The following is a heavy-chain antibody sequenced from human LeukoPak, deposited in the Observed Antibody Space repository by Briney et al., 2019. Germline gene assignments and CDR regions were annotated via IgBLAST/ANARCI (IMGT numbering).Heavy chain of an antibody. Sequence: ASVNVSCKASGYTFTSYDINWVRQATGQGLERMGWMSPNSGNTGYAQKFQGRVTMTRNTSISTAYMELSSLRSEDTAVYYCARGRLVAARRPRGGYFGPWGQGTLVTVSS. CDR1: GYTFTSYD. J-gene: IGHJ5*02. V-gene: IGHV1-8*01. D-gene: IGHD6-6*01. CDR2: MSPNSGNT. CDR3: ARGRLVAARRPRGGYFGP.